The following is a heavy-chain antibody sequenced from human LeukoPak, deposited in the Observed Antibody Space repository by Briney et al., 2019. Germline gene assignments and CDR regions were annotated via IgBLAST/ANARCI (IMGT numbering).Heavy chain of an antibody. Sequence: GGSLRLSCAASGFTFDDYAMHWVRQAPGKGLEWVSGISWNSGSIGYADSVKGRFTISRDNAKNSLYLQMNSLRAEDMALYYCAKAKRSFIAAAGTPDAFDIWGQGTMVTVSS. CDR1: GFTFDDYA. V-gene: IGHV3-9*03. CDR3: AKAKRSFIAAAGTPDAFDI. D-gene: IGHD6-13*01. CDR2: ISWNSGSI. J-gene: IGHJ3*02.